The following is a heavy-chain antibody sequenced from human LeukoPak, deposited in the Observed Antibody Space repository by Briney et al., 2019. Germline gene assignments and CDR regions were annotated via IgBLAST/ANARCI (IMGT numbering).Heavy chain of an antibody. D-gene: IGHD4-23*01. CDR2: ISGSGAGT. J-gene: IGHJ4*02. CDR3: AKEQNSKGFFDY. V-gene: IGHV3-23*01. CDR1: GFTFSTYA. Sequence: GGSLRLSCAASGFTFSTYAMSWVRQAPGKGLEWVSTISGSGAGTYYADSVKGRFTISRDNSKNTLYLQMNSLRAEDTAVYYCAKEQNSKGFFDYWGLGTLVTVSS.